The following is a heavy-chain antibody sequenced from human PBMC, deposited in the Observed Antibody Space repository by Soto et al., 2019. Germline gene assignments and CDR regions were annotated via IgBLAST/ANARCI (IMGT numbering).Heavy chain of an antibody. Sequence: VQLVQSGPEVKKPGASVKLSCQTSGYIFGHYTLHWVRQAPGQGLEWMGWINADSGDMRYSQKFEGRLTITRDTSARTSYLELPTLGSDDTAIYYCGRCTTMTLVDWGQGTLVTVSS. V-gene: IGHV1-3*01. CDR3: GRCTTMTLVD. CDR1: GYIFGHYT. J-gene: IGHJ4*02. CDR2: INADSGDM. D-gene: IGHD4-17*01.